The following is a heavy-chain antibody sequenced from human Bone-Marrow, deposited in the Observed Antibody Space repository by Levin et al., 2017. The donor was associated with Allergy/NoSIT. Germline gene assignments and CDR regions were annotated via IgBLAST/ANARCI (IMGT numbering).Heavy chain of an antibody. CDR3: ARDRTYGILRNYGMDV. V-gene: IGHV3-21*01. CDR1: GFTFNNFG. D-gene: IGHD4-17*01. J-gene: IGHJ6*01. Sequence: GGSLRLSCAASGFTFNNFGMNWVRQAPGKGLEWVSSISSSSSHGYYADSVKGRFTISRDNAKNSLYLQMNSLRVEDTAVYYCARDRTYGILRNYGMDVWRQGTTVTVSS. CDR2: ISSSSSHG.